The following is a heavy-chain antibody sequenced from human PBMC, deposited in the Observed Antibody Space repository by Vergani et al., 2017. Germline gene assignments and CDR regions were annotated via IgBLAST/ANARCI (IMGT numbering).Heavy chain of an antibody. CDR2: IYYSGST. CDR1: GGSISSYY. V-gene: IGHV4-59*01. Sequence: QVQLQESGPGLVKPSETLSLTCTVSGGSISSYYWSWIRQPPGKGLEWIGYIYYSGSTNYNPSLKSRVTISVDTSKNQFSLKLSSVTAADTAVYYCARGGSHYYDSSGPTPEGAFDIWGQGTMVTVSS. CDR3: ARGGSHYYDSSGPTPEGAFDI. D-gene: IGHD3-22*01. J-gene: IGHJ3*02.